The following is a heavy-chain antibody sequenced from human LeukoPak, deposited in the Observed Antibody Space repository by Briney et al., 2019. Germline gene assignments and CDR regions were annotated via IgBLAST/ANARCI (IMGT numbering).Heavy chain of an antibody. CDR1: GGSISSYY. D-gene: IGHD5-24*01. J-gene: IGHJ4*02. Sequence: SETLSLTCTVSGGSISSYYWSWIRQPPGKGLEWIGYIYYSGSTNYNPSLKSRVTTSVDTSKNQFSLKLSSVTAADTAVYYCATQRRDGYNSFDYWGQGTLVTVSS. CDR3: ATQRRDGYNSFDY. V-gene: IGHV4-59*08. CDR2: IYYSGST.